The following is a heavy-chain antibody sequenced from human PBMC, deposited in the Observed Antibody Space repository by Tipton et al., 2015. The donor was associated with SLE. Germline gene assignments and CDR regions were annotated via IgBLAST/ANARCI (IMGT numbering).Heavy chain of an antibody. CDR3: ARGLSGYSSSWFYYYYGMDV. J-gene: IGHJ6*02. CDR2: INHSGST. Sequence: LRLSCAVYGGSFSGYYWSWIRQPPGKGLEWIGEINHSGSTNYNPSLKSRVTISLDTSKNQFSLRLSSVTAADTAVYYCARGLSGYSSSWFYYYYGMDVGGQGTTVTVSS. V-gene: IGHV4-34*01. CDR1: GGSFSGYY. D-gene: IGHD6-13*01.